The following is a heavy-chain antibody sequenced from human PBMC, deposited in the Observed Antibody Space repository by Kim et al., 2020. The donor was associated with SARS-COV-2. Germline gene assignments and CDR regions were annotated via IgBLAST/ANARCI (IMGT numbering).Heavy chain of an antibody. V-gene: IGHV4-34*01. CDR2: INHSGST. D-gene: IGHD7-27*01. CDR1: GGSFSGYY. CDR3: ARSLGGNLRGRYFDY. J-gene: IGHJ4*02. Sequence: SETLSLTCAVYGGSFSGYYWSWIRQPPGKGLEWIGEINHSGSTNYNPSLKSRVTISVDTSKNQFSLKLSSVTAADTAVYYCARSLGGNLRGRYFDYWGQG.